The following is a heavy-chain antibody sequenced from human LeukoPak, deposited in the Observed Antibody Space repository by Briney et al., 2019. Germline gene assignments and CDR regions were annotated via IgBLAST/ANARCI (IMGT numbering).Heavy chain of an antibody. V-gene: IGHV4-39*01. D-gene: IGHD3-16*02. Sequence: SETLSLTCTVSGGSISSSSYYWGWIRQPPGKGLEWIGSIYYSGSTYYNPSLKSRVTISVDTSKNQFSLKLSSVTAADTAVYYCASLLGDYVWGSYRLGAFDIWGQGTMVTVSS. CDR3: ASLLGDYVWGSYRLGAFDI. J-gene: IGHJ3*02. CDR1: GGSISSSSYY. CDR2: IYYSGST.